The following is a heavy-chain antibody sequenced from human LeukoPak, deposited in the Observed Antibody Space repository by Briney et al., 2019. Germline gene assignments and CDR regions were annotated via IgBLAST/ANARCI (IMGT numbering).Heavy chain of an antibody. CDR3: AKARAAYCFDY. Sequence: GGSLRLSCATSGFIFSSYSMNWVRQAPGKGLVWVAYIGSGGSTIYYADSVKGRFTISRDNSKNTLYLQMNSLRAEDTAVYYCAKARAAYCFDYWGQGTLVTVSS. V-gene: IGHV3-48*01. J-gene: IGHJ4*02. CDR2: IGSGGSTI. CDR1: GFIFSSYS.